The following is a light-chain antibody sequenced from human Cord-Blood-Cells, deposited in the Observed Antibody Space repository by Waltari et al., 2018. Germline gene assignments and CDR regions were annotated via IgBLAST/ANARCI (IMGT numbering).Light chain of an antibody. CDR3: QQRSNWPIT. Sequence: EIVVTHSPATLSLSPGERATLSCRASQSVSSYLAWYQQKPGQAPRLLIYDAPNRATGIPARFSGSGSGTDFTITISSLEPEDFAVYYCQQRSNWPITFGQGTRLEIK. CDR2: DAP. V-gene: IGKV3-11*01. J-gene: IGKJ5*01. CDR1: QSVSSY.